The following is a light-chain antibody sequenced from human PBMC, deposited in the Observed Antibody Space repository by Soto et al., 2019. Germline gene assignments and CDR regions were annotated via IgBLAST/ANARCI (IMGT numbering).Light chain of an antibody. V-gene: IGKV1-12*01. CDR3: QQANSFPYT. CDR2: GAS. J-gene: IGKJ2*01. CDR1: QAISSR. Sequence: DIQMTQSPSSVSASVGDRVTISCRASQAISSRLAWYQQRPGKAPNLLIYGASNLQRGVPSRFSGSGSGTEFTLTISSLQPEDFATYYCQQANSFPYTFGQGTKLDIK.